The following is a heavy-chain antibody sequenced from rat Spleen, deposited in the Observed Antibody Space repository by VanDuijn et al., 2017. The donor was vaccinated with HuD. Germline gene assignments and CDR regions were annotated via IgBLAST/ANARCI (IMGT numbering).Heavy chain of an antibody. Sequence: EVQLVESGGGLVQPGRSLKLSCVTSGFTFTNYWMTWIRQAPGKGLECVASITNAGRRTYYADSLKGRFTISRDNAKSTLYLQMNSLRSEDTATYYCTGPFDYWGQGVMVTVSS. CDR3: TGPFDY. V-gene: IGHV5-31*01. CDR2: ITNAGRRT. CDR1: GFTFTNYW. J-gene: IGHJ2*01.